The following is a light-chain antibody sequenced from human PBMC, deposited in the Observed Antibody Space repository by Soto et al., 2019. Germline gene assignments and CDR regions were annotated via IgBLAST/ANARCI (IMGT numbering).Light chain of an antibody. J-gene: IGKJ4*01. CDR2: SAS. CDR3: QQYSRWPLS. V-gene: IGKV3-15*01. Sequence: EIVMTQSPATLSVSTGDRATLSCRASQSVSSYLAWYQQKPGHAPRLLIYSASTMATCIPVRFSGSGSGTEFILTISSLQSEDVAVYYCQQYSRWPLSFGGGTKV. CDR1: QSVSSY.